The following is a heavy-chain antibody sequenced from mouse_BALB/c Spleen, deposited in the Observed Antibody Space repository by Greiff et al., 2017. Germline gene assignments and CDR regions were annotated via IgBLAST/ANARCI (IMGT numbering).Heavy chain of an antibody. CDR2: IWSGGST. CDR3: ARNYGSSYWYFDV. CDR1: GFSLTSYG. D-gene: IGHD1-1*01. V-gene: IGHV2-2*02. J-gene: IGHJ1*01. Sequence: VQLVESGPGLVQPSQSLSITCTVSGFSLTSYGVHWVRQSPGKGLEWLGVIWSGGSTDYNAAFISRLSISKDNSKSQVFFKMNNLQANDTAIYYCARNYGSSYWYFDVWGAGTTVTVSS.